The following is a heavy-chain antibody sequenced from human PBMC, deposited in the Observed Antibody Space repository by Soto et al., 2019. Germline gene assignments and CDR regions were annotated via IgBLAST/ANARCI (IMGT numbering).Heavy chain of an antibody. V-gene: IGHV3-23*01. CDR2: ISDGDGRI. J-gene: IGHJ4*02. D-gene: IGHD4-17*01. CDR3: AQALRDTSTAGL. Sequence: GGSLRLSCAASGFPFTHYAMNWVRQAPGKGLEWISTISDGDGRIYYAGSVKGRFTISRDNSKNMVFLQMNGLRAEDTGAYYCAQALRDTSTAGLWGPGTLVTVS. CDR1: GFPFTHYA.